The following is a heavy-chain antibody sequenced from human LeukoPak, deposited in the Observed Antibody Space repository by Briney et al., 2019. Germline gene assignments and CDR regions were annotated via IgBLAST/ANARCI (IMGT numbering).Heavy chain of an antibody. V-gene: IGHV4-4*02. CDR3: ARKVYNRRGYNFDH. Sequence: PSETLSLTCAVSGGSINSDNWWSWVRQPPEKGLEWIGEIYHSGSTSYNPSLKSRVTISVDKSKDQFSLKLNSVTAADTAVYYCARKVYNRRGYNFDHWGQGTLVTVSS. CDR2: IYHSGST. D-gene: IGHD3-22*01. CDR1: GGSINSDNW. J-gene: IGHJ4*02.